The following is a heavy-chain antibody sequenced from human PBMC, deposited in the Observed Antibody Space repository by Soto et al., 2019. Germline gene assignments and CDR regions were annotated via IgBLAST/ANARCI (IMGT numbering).Heavy chain of an antibody. V-gene: IGHV1-69*13. CDR3: ARNPEVHVWGSLFY. CDR1: GGTFSSYA. J-gene: IGHJ4*02. Sequence: SVKVSCKASGGTFSSYAISWVRQAPGQGLEWMGGIIPIFGTANYAQKFQGRVTITADESTSTAYMELSSLRSEDTAVYYCARNPEVHVWGSLFYWGQGPLVTVSS. CDR2: IIPIFGTA. D-gene: IGHD3-16*01.